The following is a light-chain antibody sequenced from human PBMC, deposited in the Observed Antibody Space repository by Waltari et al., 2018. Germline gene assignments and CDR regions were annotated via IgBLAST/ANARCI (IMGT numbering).Light chain of an antibody. J-gene: IGKJ4*01. CDR2: AAS. CDR1: QSITTY. Sequence: IQVTKSSSSLSASVGGGVTITCRARQSITTYLNWYQLTPGKPPQLLIYAASSLQSGVPSRCSGGGSARDFPLTISSLQPEDFATYYYQQSYSPVLTFGGGTKVEIK. CDR3: QQSYSPVLT. V-gene: IGKV1-39*01.